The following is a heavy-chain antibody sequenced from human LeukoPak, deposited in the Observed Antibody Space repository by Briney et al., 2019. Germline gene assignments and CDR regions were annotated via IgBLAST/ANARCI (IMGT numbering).Heavy chain of an antibody. CDR1: GFTFSNAW. V-gene: IGHV3-23*01. CDR2: ISGSSGST. Sequence: GGSLRLSCAASGFTFSNAWMSWVRQAPGKGLEWVSGISGSSGSTYYADSVKGRFTISRDNSKKTLYLQMNSLRAEDTAAYYCATTLDWSYFDSWGQGTLVTVSS. J-gene: IGHJ4*02. D-gene: IGHD1-1*01. CDR3: ATTLDWSYFDS.